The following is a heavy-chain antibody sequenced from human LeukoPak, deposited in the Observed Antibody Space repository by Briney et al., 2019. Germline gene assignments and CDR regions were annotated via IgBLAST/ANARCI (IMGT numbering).Heavy chain of an antibody. CDR1: GGSISSYY. J-gene: IGHJ5*02. Sequence: SETLSLTCTVSGGSISSYYWSWIRQPPGKGLEWIGYISYSGSTHFNLSLKGRVTISVDTSKNQFSLKLGSVTAADTAVFVWARERTAETNLNWFDPWGQGTLVTVSS. CDR3: ARERTAETNLNWFDP. CDR2: ISYSGST. D-gene: IGHD1-1*01. V-gene: IGHV4-59*01.